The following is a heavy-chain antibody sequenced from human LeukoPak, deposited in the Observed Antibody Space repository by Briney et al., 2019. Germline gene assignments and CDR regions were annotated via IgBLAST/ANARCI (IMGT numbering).Heavy chain of an antibody. Sequence: ASVKVSCKASGYTFTGYYMHWVRQAPGQGLEWMGWISAYNGNTNYAQKLQGRVTMTTDTSTSTAYMELRSLRSDDTAVYYCAREGYYYDSSGYYSNWFDPWGQGTLVTVSS. CDR1: GYTFTGYY. D-gene: IGHD3-22*01. CDR2: ISAYNGNT. V-gene: IGHV1-18*04. J-gene: IGHJ5*02. CDR3: AREGYYYDSSGYYSNWFDP.